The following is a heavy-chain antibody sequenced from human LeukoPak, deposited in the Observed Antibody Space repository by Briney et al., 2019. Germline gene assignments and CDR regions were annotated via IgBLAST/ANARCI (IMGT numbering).Heavy chain of an antibody. J-gene: IGHJ6*02. CDR3: TRDYRGKDV. CDR2: IKQDGSDK. V-gene: IGHV3-7*01. D-gene: IGHD3-16*02. Sequence: GGSLRLSCAASGFTFSAYWMSWVRQAPGKGLEWVANIKQDGSDKFYADSMKGRFTISRDNAKNSVYLQMDSLRVEDTVVYYCTRDYRGKDVWGRGTTVTVSS. CDR1: GFTFSAYW.